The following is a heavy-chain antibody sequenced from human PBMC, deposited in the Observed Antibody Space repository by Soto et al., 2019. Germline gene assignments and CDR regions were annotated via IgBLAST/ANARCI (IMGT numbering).Heavy chain of an antibody. Sequence: SLRLSCAASGSTFSNYAMSWVRQAPGKGLEWVSAISGSGGSTYNTDSVKGRFTISRDNSKNTLYLQMNSLRAEDTAFYYCAKHWVDSCGADCPWYFDYWGQGTLVTVSS. J-gene: IGHJ4*02. CDR3: AKHWVDSCGADCPWYFDY. D-gene: IGHD2-21*02. CDR2: ISGSGGST. V-gene: IGHV3-23*01. CDR1: GSTFSNYA.